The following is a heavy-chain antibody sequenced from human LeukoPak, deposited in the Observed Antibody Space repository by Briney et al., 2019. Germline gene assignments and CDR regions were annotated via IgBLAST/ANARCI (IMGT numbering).Heavy chain of an antibody. CDR1: GFTFSTYA. J-gene: IGHJ4*02. CDR3: ARTTTPHYYGSGSYALGY. Sequence: PGGSLRLSCAASGFTFSTYAMHWVRQGPGKGLEWVAVISYDGSNKYYADSVKGRFTISGDNSKNTLYLQMSSLSAEDTAVYYCARTTTPHYYGSGSYALGYWGQGTLVTVPS. V-gene: IGHV3-30-3*01. D-gene: IGHD3-10*01. CDR2: ISYDGSNK.